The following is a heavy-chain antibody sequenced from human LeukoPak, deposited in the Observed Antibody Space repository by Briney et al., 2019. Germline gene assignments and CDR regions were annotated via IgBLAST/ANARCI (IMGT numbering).Heavy chain of an antibody. J-gene: IGHJ4*02. V-gene: IGHV4-39*01. CDR2: IYYSGST. CDR3: ARQLKAGYCSSTSCLTHFDY. Sequence: PSETLSLTCTVSGGSISSSSYYWGWIRQPPGKGLEWIGSIYYSGSTYYNPSLKSRVTISVDTSKNQFSLKLSSVTAADTAVYYCARQLKAGYCSSTSCLTHFDYWGQGTLVTVSS. CDR1: GGSISSSSYY. D-gene: IGHD2-2*01.